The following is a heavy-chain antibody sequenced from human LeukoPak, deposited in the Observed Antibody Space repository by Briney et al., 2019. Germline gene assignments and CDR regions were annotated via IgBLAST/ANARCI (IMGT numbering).Heavy chain of an antibody. J-gene: IGHJ4*02. V-gene: IGHV4-61*02. CDR1: GYSISSGYY. CDR2: IYTSGST. D-gene: IGHD3-10*01. Sequence: SETLSLTCTVSGYSISSGYYWSWIRQPAGKGLEWIGRIYTSGSTNYNPSLKSRVTISVDTSKNQFSLKLSSVTAADTAVYYCARTRGPFDYWGQGTLVTVSS. CDR3: ARTRGPFDY.